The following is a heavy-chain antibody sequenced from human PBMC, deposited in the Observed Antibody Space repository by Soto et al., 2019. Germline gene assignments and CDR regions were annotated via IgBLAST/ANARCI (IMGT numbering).Heavy chain of an antibody. J-gene: IGHJ3*02. CDR3: ARDMSGHIAVAGTGDAFDI. D-gene: IGHD6-19*01. V-gene: IGHV1-3*01. CDR1: GYTFPSYA. CDR2: INAGNGNT. Sequence: ASVKVSCKASGYTFPSYAMHWVRQAPGQRLEWMGWINAGNGNTKYSQKFQGRVTITRDTSASTAYMELSSLRSEDTAVYYCARDMSGHIAVAGTGDAFDIWGQGTMVTVSS.